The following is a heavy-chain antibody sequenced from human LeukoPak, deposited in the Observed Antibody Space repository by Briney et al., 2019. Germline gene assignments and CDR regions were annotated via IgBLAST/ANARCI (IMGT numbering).Heavy chain of an antibody. J-gene: IGHJ6*02. D-gene: IGHD3-10*01. V-gene: IGHV1-18*01. CDR1: RYTFTSSG. CDR2: ISTYNGNT. CDR3: ARDARSGIWFGELSYYYYYGMDV. Sequence: APVKGSCKASRYTFTSSGICWVRQAPGQGVEWMGWISTYNGNTNSVQKLHGRGTMTPDTSPTTGSMERRGLRSHDTAVYYCARDARSGIWFGELSYYYYYGMDVWGQGTTVTVSS.